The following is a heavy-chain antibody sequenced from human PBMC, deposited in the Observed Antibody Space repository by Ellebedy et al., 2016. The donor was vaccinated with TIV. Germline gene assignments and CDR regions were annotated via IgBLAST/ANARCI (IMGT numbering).Heavy chain of an antibody. CDR3: AKEGNGGNPEDYYFDY. V-gene: IGHV4-59*01. D-gene: IGHD4-23*01. CDR2: IYYSGST. CDR1: GGSISSYY. J-gene: IGHJ4*02. Sequence: SETLSLTXTVSGGSISSYYWSWIRQPPGKGLEWIGYIYYSGSTNYNPSLKSRVTISVDTSKNQFSLKLSSVTAADTAVYYCAKEGNGGNPEDYYFDYWGQGTLVTVSS.